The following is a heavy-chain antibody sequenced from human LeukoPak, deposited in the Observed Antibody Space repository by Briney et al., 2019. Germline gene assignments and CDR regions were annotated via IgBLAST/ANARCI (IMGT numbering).Heavy chain of an antibody. CDR3: ARPYSDDSGFYVY. V-gene: IGHV3-23*01. D-gene: IGHD3-22*01. Sequence: GGSLRLSCAASGFNFSNYAMTWVRQAPGKELEWVSAVTGSSSNTYYADSVKGRFTISRDNSKNMLYLEMNSLRAEDTAVYYCARPYSDDSGFYVYWGQGILVTVSS. CDR2: VTGSSSNT. CDR1: GFNFSNYA. J-gene: IGHJ4*02.